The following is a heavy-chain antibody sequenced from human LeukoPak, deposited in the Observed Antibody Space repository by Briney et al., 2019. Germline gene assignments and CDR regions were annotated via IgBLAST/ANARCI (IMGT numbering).Heavy chain of an antibody. Sequence: GRSLRLSCAASGFTFSSYGMNWVRQAPGKGLEWVAVIWYDGSSKYYADSVKGRFTISRDNSKNTLYLQMNSLRAEDTAVYYCARGLQVIYGMDVWGKGTTVTVSS. V-gene: IGHV3-33*01. CDR2: IWYDGSSK. CDR3: ARGLQVIYGMDV. CDR1: GFTFSSYG. J-gene: IGHJ6*04. D-gene: IGHD2-21*01.